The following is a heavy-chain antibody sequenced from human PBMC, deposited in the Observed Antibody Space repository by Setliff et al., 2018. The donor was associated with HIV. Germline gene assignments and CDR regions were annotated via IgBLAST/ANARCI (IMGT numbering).Heavy chain of an antibody. CDR2: ISRGGDSI. CDR3: XXXXXRYDXSGYYHPVXALSY. Sequence: GGSLRLSCAASGFTFXXHSMRGVRQAPGKGLQWVAYISRGGDSIFYEDSVKGRFTISRDNARNSLYLQMNSLTVEXTGVYYXXXXXXRYDXSGYYHPVXALSYWGQGAQVTVSS. V-gene: IGHV3-48*01. CDR1: GFTFXXHS. D-gene: IGHD3-3*01. J-gene: IGHJ4*02.